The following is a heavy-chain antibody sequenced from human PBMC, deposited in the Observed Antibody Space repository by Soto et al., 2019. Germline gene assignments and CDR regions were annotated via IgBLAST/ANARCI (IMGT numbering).Heavy chain of an antibody. CDR3: SRFIMVGGWFDPNYYHGMDV. CDR2: ISGYNGNT. Sequence: QVQLVQSGAEVKKPGASVTVSCKTSGYTFSNYGINWVRQAPGQGLEWMGWISGYNGNTNYAQTVKGRVTMTTDTSTGTVYMTLRSLKSDDTAIYYCSRFIMVGGWFDPNYYHGMDVWGQGTKVTVSS. CDR1: GYTFSNYG. J-gene: IGHJ6*02. V-gene: IGHV1-18*01. D-gene: IGHD6-19*01.